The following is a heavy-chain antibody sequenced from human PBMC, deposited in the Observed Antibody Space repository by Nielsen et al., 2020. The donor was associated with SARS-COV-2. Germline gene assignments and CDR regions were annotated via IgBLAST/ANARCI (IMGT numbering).Heavy chain of an antibody. D-gene: IGHD5-18*01. J-gene: IGHJ4*02. CDR1: GESFSGYY. Sequence: GSLRLSCAVSGESFSGYYWGWIRQPPGKGLEWIGSIYYSGSTYYNPSLKSRVTISVDTSKNQFSLKLSSVTAADTAVYYCARGRRIQLWPLVTGAYFDYWGQGTLVTVSS. CDR2: IYYSGST. V-gene: IGHV4-34*01. CDR3: ARGRRIQLWPLVTGAYFDY.